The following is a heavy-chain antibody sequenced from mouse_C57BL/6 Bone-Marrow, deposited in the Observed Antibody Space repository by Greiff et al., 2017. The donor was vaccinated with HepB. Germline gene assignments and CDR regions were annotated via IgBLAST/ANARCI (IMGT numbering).Heavy chain of an antibody. Sequence: SGAELVRPGASVKLSCTASGFNIKDDYMHWVKQRPEQGLEWIGWIDPENGDTEYASKFQGKATITADTSSNTAYLQLSSLTSEDTAVYYCPTTVVADWGQGTTLTVSS. CDR1: GFNIKDDY. D-gene: IGHD1-1*01. V-gene: IGHV14-4*01. CDR3: PTTVVAD. CDR2: IDPENGDT. J-gene: IGHJ2*01.